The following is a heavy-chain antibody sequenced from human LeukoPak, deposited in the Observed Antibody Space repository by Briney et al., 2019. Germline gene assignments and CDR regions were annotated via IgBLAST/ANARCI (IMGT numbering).Heavy chain of an antibody. CDR2: IIPILGIA. CDR1: GGTFSSYT. Sequence: GASVKVSCKASGGTFSSYTISWVRQAPGQGLEWMGRIIPILGIANYAQKFQGRVTITADKSTSTAYMELSSLRSEDTAVYYCASAYDSSGYSLYYYYMDVWGKGTTVTVSS. V-gene: IGHV1-69*02. J-gene: IGHJ6*03. CDR3: ASAYDSSGYSLYYYYMDV. D-gene: IGHD3-22*01.